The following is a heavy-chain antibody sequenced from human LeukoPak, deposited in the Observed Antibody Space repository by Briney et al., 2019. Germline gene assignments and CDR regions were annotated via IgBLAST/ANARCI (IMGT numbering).Heavy chain of an antibody. Sequence: GESLKISCKGSGYSFTSYWIGWVRQMPGKGLEWMGIIYPGDSDTRYSPSFQGQVTISADKSISTAYLQWSGLKASDTAMYYCARHGTYYYGSGQPFDPWGQGTLVTVSS. CDR1: GYSFTSYW. J-gene: IGHJ5*02. CDR3: ARHGTYYYGSGQPFDP. D-gene: IGHD3-10*01. V-gene: IGHV5-51*01. CDR2: IYPGDSDT.